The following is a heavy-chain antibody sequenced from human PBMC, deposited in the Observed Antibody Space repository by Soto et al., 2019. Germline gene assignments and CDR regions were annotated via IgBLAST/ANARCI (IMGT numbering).Heavy chain of an antibody. J-gene: IGHJ4*02. Sequence: SETLSLTCAVYGGSFSGHYWSWIRQPPGKGLEWIGYVYNSGSTNYNPSLKSRVTISEDTSKSQFSLKVNSMTAADTAVYYCARYRREAVAGYTLDNWGQGMLVTVSS. D-gene: IGHD6-13*01. CDR1: GGSFSGHY. V-gene: IGHV4-59*11. CDR2: VYNSGST. CDR3: ARYRREAVAGYTLDN.